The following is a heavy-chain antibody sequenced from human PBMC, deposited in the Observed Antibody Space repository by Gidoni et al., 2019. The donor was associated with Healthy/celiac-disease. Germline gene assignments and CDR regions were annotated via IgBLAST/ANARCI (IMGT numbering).Heavy chain of an antibody. D-gene: IGHD3-3*01. Sequence: EVQLVESGGGLVKPGGSLRLSCAAAGFTFSNAWMTCVRQAPGKGLEWDCRSKSTTEGGTTEYAATVKGRFTISRDDSKSTLYLQRDSLKTEETVVLYCTTDSLPITIFGVVIRPVSDWGQGTLVTVSS. CDR2: SKSTTEGGTT. CDR3: TTDSLPITIFGVVIRPVSD. CDR1: GFTFSNAW. V-gene: IGHV3-15*01. J-gene: IGHJ4*02.